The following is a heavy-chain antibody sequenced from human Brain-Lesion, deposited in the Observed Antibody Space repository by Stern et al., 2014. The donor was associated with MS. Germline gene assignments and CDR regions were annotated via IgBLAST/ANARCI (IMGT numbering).Heavy chain of an antibody. CDR1: GYIFTGYY. J-gene: IGHJ6*02. CDR3: ARDQRGITIFGVVTDYYYLGMDV. Sequence: QVQLGQSGAEVKKPGASVKVSCKTSGYIFTGYYIHWVQQAPGQVFEWMEWNNANTGGSKYAQKFERQVHMSRDTSISTAYVELSSLTSDDTAVYYCARDQRGITIFGVVTDYYYLGMDVWGQGTTVTVSS. CDR2: NNANTGGS. V-gene: IGHV1-2*02. D-gene: IGHD3-3*01.